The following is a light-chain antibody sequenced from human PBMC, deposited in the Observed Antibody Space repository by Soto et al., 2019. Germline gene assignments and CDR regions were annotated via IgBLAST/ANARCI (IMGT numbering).Light chain of an antibody. J-gene: IGLJ7*01. Sequence: QSVLTQPPSVSAAPGQTVAISCSGSSPNIGNDFVSWYQQLPGTAPKLLIYENHKRPSGIPDRFSGSKSGTSATLGITGLQTGDEADHYCETWDSSLSAAVFGGGTQLTVL. V-gene: IGLV1-51*02. CDR2: ENH. CDR3: ETWDSSLSAAV. CDR1: SPNIGNDF.